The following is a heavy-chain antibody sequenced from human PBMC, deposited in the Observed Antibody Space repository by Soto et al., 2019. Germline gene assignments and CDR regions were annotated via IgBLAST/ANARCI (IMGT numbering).Heavy chain of an antibody. J-gene: IGHJ4*02. CDR3: VAPQVEVVAASFDY. CDR2: ISGSGGST. CDR1: GFTFSSYA. D-gene: IGHD2-15*01. Sequence: EVQLLESGGGLVQPGGSLRLSCAASGFTFSSYAMSWVRQAPGKGLEWVSAISGSGGSTYYADSVKGRFTISRDNSKNTLYLQMNSLRAEDTAVYYCVAPQVEVVAASFDYWGQGTLVTVSS. V-gene: IGHV3-23*01.